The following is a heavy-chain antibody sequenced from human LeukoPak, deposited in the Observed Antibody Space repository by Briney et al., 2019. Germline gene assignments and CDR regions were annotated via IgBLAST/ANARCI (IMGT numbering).Heavy chain of an antibody. D-gene: IGHD3-9*01. Sequence: SETLSLTCAVYGGSFSGYYWSWTRQPPGKGLEWIGEINHSGSTNYNPSLKSRVTISVDTSKNQFSLKLSFVTAADTAVYYCARGDYYDISTGCYFDYWGQGTLVTVSS. CDR3: ARGDYYDISTGCYFDY. CDR1: GGSFSGYY. J-gene: IGHJ4*02. V-gene: IGHV4-34*01. CDR2: INHSGST.